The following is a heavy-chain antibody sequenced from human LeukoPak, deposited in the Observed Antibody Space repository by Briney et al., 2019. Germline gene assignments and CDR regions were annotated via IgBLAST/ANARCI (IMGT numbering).Heavy chain of an antibody. CDR1: GFTFRSYA. Sequence: GGSLRLSCAASGFTFRSYAMHWVRQAPGKGLEWVALIWYDGSNEYYADSVKGRFTISRDNSKNTLYLVMNNLRADDTAVYFCARVPGSGWFTAVDYWGQGTLASVSS. D-gene: IGHD6-19*01. CDR3: ARVPGSGWFTAVDY. CDR2: IWYDGSNE. V-gene: IGHV3-33*01. J-gene: IGHJ4*02.